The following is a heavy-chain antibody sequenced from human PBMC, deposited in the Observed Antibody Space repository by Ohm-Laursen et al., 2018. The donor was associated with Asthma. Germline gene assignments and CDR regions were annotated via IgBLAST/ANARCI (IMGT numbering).Heavy chain of an antibody. J-gene: IGHJ4*02. CDR3: ARIDDSGY. CDR2: IFWNDEK. CDR1: GFSLSTVRMG. V-gene: IGHV2-26*01. Sequence: TQTLTLTGTVSGFSLSTVRMGVSWIRQPPGKALEWLAHIFWNDEKSYSASLKSRLTISRDTSKSQVVLTMTNLDPVDTATYYCARIDDSGYWGQGTLVTVSS. D-gene: IGHD3-22*01.